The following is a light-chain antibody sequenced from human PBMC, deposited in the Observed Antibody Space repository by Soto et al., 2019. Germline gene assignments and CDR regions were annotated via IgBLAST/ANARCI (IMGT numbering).Light chain of an antibody. V-gene: IGLV1-47*01. J-gene: IGLJ1*01. CDR2: RNN. CDR1: SSNIGSNY. Sequence: QSVLTQPPSASGTPGQRVTISCSGSSSNIGSNYVYWYQQLPGTAPKLLIYRNNQRPSGVPDRFPGSKSGTSASLAISGLRAEDEADYDCAAWDDSLSGYVFGSGTKLTVL. CDR3: AAWDDSLSGYV.